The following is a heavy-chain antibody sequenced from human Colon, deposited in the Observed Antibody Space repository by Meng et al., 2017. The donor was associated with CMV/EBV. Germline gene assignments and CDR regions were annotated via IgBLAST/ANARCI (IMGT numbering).Heavy chain of an antibody. V-gene: IGHV3-11*01. CDR3: AKEGGY. CDR2: ISNYGGDI. J-gene: IGHJ4*02. Sequence: GESLKISCAASGFTFEDYYMGWIRQTPGKGLEWISFISNYGGDIKYADSVTGRFTISGDNAKNLLYLQMNSLRPEDTALYYCAKEGGYWGQGTLVTVSS. D-gene: IGHD3-16*01. CDR1: GFTFEDYY.